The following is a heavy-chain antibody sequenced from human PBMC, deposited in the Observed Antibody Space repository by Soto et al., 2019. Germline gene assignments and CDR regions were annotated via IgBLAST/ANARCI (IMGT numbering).Heavy chain of an antibody. V-gene: IGHV1-3*01. Sequence: GASVKVSCKASGFTFTDYARHWVRQAPGQGLEWMGWINAGNGKTKYSQNFQGRFTITRDTSATTTYLDVSSLRSEDTAVYFCARGILTGYYFDYWGQGTLVTVSS. J-gene: IGHJ4*02. D-gene: IGHD3-9*01. CDR3: ARGILTGYYFDY. CDR2: INAGNGKT. CDR1: GFTFTDYA.